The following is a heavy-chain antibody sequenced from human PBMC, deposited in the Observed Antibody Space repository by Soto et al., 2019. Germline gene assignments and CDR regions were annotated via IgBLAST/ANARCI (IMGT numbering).Heavy chain of an antibody. CDR1: GYTFTSYY. J-gene: IGHJ6*02. V-gene: IGHV1-46*01. CDR2: FNPASTGT. CDR3: ARDWTPNGIAAAGPRGQHYYYYYGMDV. D-gene: IGHD6-13*01. Sequence: ASVKVSCKASGYTFTSYYMHWLRQAPGQGLEWVGFFNPASTGTTHAQKFQGRVTMTKDESTSTAYMELSSLRSEDTAVYYCARDWTPNGIAAAGPRGQHYYYYYGMDVWGQGTTVTVS.